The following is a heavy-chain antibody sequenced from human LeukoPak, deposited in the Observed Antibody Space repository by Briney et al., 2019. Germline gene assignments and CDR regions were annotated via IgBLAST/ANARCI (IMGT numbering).Heavy chain of an antibody. CDR3: ARRIVVVPAAMEGYMDV. CDR1: GFTFSSYW. D-gene: IGHD2-2*01. J-gene: IGHJ6*03. V-gene: IGHV3-7*01. CDR2: IKQDGSEK. Sequence: GGSLRLSCAASGFTFSSYWMSWVRQAPGKGLEWVANIKQDGSEKYYVDSVKGRFTISRDNAKNSLYLQMNSLRAEDTAVYYCARRIVVVPAAMEGYMDVWGKGTTVTVSS.